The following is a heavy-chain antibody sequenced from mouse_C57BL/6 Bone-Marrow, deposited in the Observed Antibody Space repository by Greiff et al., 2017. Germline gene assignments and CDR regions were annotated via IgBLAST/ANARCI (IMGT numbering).Heavy chain of an antibody. Sequence: EVKLMESGPGLVKPSQSLSLTCSVTGYSITSGYYWNWIRQFPGNKLEWMGYISYDGSNNYNPSLKNRISITRDTSKNQFFLKLNSVTTEDTATYYCARRIYRYYYGSSYDYFDYWGQGTTLTVSS. D-gene: IGHD1-1*01. CDR1: GYSITSGYY. CDR2: ISYDGSN. CDR3: ARRIYRYYYGSSYDYFDY. V-gene: IGHV3-6*01. J-gene: IGHJ2*01.